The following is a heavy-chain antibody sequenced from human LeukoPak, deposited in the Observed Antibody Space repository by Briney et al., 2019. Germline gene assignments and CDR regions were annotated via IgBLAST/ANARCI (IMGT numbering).Heavy chain of an antibody. V-gene: IGHV4-39*01. Sequence: SETLSLTCTVSGGSISSSSYYWGWIRQPPGKGLEWIGSIYYSGSTYYNPSLKSRVTISVDTPKNQFSLKLSSVTAADTAVYYCATYKGATHFDYWGQGTLVTVSS. CDR2: IYYSGST. J-gene: IGHJ4*02. CDR3: ATYKGATHFDY. D-gene: IGHD1-26*01. CDR1: GGSISSSSYY.